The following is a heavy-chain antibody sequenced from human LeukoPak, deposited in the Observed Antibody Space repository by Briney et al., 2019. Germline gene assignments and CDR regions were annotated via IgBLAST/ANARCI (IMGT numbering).Heavy chain of an antibody. Sequence: ASVKVSCKASGYTFTSYGISWVRQAPGQGLEWMGRISAYNGNTNYAQKLQGRVTMTTDTSTSTAYMELRSLRSDDTAVYYCARDRRYSSSSEGFDYWGQGTLVTVSS. CDR3: ARDRRYSSSSEGFDY. D-gene: IGHD6-6*01. CDR1: GYTFTSYG. J-gene: IGHJ4*02. V-gene: IGHV1-18*01. CDR2: ISAYNGNT.